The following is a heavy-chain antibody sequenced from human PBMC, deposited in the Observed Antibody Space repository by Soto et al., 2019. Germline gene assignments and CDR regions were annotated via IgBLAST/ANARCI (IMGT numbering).Heavy chain of an antibody. CDR2: IKTKTEGGTT. V-gene: IGHV3-15*07. Sequence: PVRPLRVSWTASYLTLSNAWRNWVLKNPFKLLELVGRIKTKTEGGTTDYAAPVKGRFTISRDDSKNTLYLQMNSLKTEDTAVYYCTADQVVTSDYAMDVWGQGTTVTVSS. CDR1: YLTLSNAW. J-gene: IGHJ6*02. CDR3: TADQVVTSDYAMDV. D-gene: IGHD2-21*02.